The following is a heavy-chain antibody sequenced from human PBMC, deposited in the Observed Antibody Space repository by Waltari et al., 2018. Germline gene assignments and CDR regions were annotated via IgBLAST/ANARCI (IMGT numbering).Heavy chain of an antibody. Sequence: QVQLVESGGGVVQPGGYLRLACAGSGFTFRRYGMHWVRQAPGKGLAWVAFIRYDGSNKYYADSVKGRFTISRDNSKTTLYLQMNSLRAEDTAVYYCAKDQVGALDYCGQGTLVTVSS. J-gene: IGHJ4*02. CDR2: IRYDGSNK. CDR1: GFTFRRYG. V-gene: IGHV3-30*02. CDR3: AKDQVGALDY. D-gene: IGHD1-26*01.